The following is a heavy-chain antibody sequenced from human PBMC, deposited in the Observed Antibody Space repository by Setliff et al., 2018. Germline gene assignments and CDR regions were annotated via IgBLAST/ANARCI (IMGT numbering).Heavy chain of an antibody. J-gene: IGHJ4*02. CDR3: ARRYFDSGSYFYFDY. CDR2: VDFSGKT. D-gene: IGHD3-10*01. CDR1: GASTNSGDYY. V-gene: IGHV4-30-4*08. Sequence: SETLSLTCTVSGASTNSGDYYWSWIRQRPGKALEYIGYVDFSGKTDYNPSLKSRLTMSFDTSKNQLSLRLRSVSAADTAVYFCARRYFDSGSYFYFDYWGQGTLVTVSS.